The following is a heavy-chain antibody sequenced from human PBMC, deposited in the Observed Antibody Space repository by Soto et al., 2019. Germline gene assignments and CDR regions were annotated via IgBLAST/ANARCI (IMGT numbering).Heavy chain of an antibody. CDR1: GFTFSSYG. D-gene: IGHD3-3*01. Sequence: GGSLRLSCAASGFTFSSYGMHWVRQAPGKGLEWVAVIWYDGSNKYYADSVKGRFTISRDNSKNTLYLQMNSLRAEDTAVYYCAREKENLEWLPHAFDIWGQGTMVTISS. J-gene: IGHJ3*02. V-gene: IGHV3-33*01. CDR2: IWYDGSNK. CDR3: AREKENLEWLPHAFDI.